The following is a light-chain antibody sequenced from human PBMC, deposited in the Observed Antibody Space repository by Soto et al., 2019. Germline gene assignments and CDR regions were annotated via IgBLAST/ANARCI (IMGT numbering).Light chain of an antibody. V-gene: IGLV3-25*03. J-gene: IGLJ1*01. CDR2: KDI. CDR1: ALPNQY. Sequence: SYELTQPPSVSVSPGQTARITCSGDALPNQYAYWYQQKPGQAPLLVMYKDIERPSGIPERFSGSSSGTTVTLTISGVQAEDEADYYCQSADSSGAYRVFGTGTKLTVL. CDR3: QSADSSGAYRV.